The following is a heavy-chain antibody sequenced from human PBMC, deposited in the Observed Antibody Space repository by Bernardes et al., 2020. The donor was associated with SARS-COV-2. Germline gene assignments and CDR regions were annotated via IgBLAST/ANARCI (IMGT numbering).Heavy chain of an antibody. V-gene: IGHV3-9*01. CDR3: AKDEGYNYDVSFDY. CDR2: ISWNSGSK. J-gene: IGHJ4*02. CDR1: GFIFDDYA. D-gene: IGHD5-18*01. Sequence: GGSLRLSCAASGFIFDDYAMHWVRQAPGKGLEWVSGISWNSGSKGYADSVKGRFTISRDNAKNSLYLQMNSLRAEDTALYYCAKDEGYNYDVSFDYWGQGTLVTVSS.